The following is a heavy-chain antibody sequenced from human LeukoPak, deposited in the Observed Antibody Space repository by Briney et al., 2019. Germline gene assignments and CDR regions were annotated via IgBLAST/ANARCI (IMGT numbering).Heavy chain of an antibody. CDR3: AQYSSTYNWFDP. D-gene: IGHD6-13*01. Sequence: SGPTLVNPTQTLTLTCTFSGLSLSTGGVGVGWIRQPPGKALEWLSLIYWDDNKRYIPSLKSRLTITKDTSKNQVVLTMTNMDPVDTATYYCAQYSSTYNWFDPWGQGTLVTVSS. J-gene: IGHJ5*02. CDR1: GLSLSTGGVG. CDR2: IYWDDNK. V-gene: IGHV2-5*02.